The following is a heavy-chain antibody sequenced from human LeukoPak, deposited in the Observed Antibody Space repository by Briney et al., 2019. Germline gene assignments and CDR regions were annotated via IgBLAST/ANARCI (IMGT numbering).Heavy chain of an antibody. CDR1: GVSISSTNYY. Sequence: SETLSLTCTVSGVSISSTNYYWGWIRQPPGKGLEWIGYIYYSGSTNYNPSLKSRVTISVDTSKNQFSLKLSSVTAADTAVYYCARDLRGYSYGEAFDIWGQGTMVTVSS. D-gene: IGHD5-18*01. CDR3: ARDLRGYSYGEAFDI. CDR2: IYYSGST. J-gene: IGHJ3*02. V-gene: IGHV4-61*01.